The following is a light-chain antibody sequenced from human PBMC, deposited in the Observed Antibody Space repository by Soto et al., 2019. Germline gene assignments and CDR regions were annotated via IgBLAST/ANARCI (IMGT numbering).Light chain of an antibody. V-gene: IGKV1-12*01. CDR3: QQTNSFPYT. CDR2: GAS. J-gene: IGKJ2*01. CDR1: QAISTW. Sequence: DIQLPQSPASVSASVGDSVTLTCRACQAISTWLAWYQQRPGKAPPLLIFGASSLQSGVPSRFSGRGSGTDCTLTISSLQPEDFATYYCQQTNSFPYTFGQGAKLDIK.